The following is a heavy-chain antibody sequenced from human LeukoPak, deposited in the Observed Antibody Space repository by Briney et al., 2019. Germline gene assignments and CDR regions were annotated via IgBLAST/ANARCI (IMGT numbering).Heavy chain of an antibody. CDR1: GGSFSGYY. Sequence: PSETLSLTCAVYGGSFSGYYWGWIRQPPGKGLEWIGEINHSGSTNYNPSLKSRVTISVDTSKNQFSLKLSSVTAADTAVYYCARNDYDSSGYYVGYFDYWGQGTLVTVSS. CDR3: ARNDYDSSGYYVGYFDY. V-gene: IGHV4-34*01. D-gene: IGHD3-22*01. J-gene: IGHJ4*02. CDR2: INHSGST.